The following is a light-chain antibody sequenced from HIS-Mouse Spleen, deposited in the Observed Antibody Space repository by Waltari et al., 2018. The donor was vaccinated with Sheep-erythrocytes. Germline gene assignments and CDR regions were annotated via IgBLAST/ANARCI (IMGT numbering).Light chain of an antibody. CDR2: EGS. V-gene: IGLV2-23*01. CDR1: SSDVGSYNL. J-gene: IGLJ3*02. CDR3: CSYAGSSTPWV. Sequence: QSALTQPASVSGSPGQSITISCTGTSSDVGSYNLFSWYQQHPGKAPKLTIYEGSKRPSGVSKRFSGSKSGNTASLTISVLQAEDEADYYCCSYAGSSTPWVFGGGTKLTVL.